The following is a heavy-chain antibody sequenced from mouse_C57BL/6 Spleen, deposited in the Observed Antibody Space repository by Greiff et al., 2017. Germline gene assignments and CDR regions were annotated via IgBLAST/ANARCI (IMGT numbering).Heavy chain of an antibody. CDR1: GYTFTSYW. CDR2: IDPSDSET. V-gene: IGHV1-52*01. Sequence: QVQLQQPGAELVRPGSSVKLSCKASGYTFTSYWMHWVKQRPIQGLEWIGNIDPSDSETHYNQKFKDKATLTVDKSSSTAYMQLSSLTSEDSAVYYCARTKNEYDGSYYAMDYWGQGTSVTVSS. CDR3: ARTKNEYDGSYYAMDY. D-gene: IGHD2-4*01. J-gene: IGHJ4*01.